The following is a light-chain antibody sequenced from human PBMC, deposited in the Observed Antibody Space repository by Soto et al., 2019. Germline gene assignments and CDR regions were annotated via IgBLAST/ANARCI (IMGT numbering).Light chain of an antibody. V-gene: IGKV3-11*01. Sequence: EIVLTQSPATLSLSPGERATLSCRTSQSVGTYLAWYQHNPGQVPRLLIYDASNRATGIPARFSGSGSGTNFTLNISSPEPEDFAVYYCQQRYNWPNTFGQGTKLEIK. CDR2: DAS. CDR1: QSVGTY. CDR3: QQRYNWPNT. J-gene: IGKJ2*01.